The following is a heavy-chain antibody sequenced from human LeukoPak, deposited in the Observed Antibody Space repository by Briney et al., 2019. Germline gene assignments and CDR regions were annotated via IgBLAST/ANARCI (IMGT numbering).Heavy chain of an antibody. D-gene: IGHD3-22*01. Sequence: GGSLRLSCATSGFTFTNAWMNWVRQAPGKGLEWVGRIGSNSDGGTIDYAAPVKGRFTLSRDDSKNTLYLQMNSLQTEDTAVYYCATDFYDSTWGQGTLVTVSS. J-gene: IGHJ5*02. CDR2: IGSNSDGGTI. CDR1: GFTFTNAW. V-gene: IGHV3-15*07. CDR3: ATDFYDST.